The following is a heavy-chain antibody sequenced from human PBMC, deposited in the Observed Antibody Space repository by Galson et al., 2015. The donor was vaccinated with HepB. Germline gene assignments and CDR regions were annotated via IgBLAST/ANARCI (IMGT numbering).Heavy chain of an antibody. Sequence: SLRLSCAASGFTFSNYWMSWVRQAPGKGLEWVANIAEDGSDKYYVDSVKGRFSISRDNSKSSLFLQMNSLRAEDTAVYYCARHKVNTAARESWGQGTLVTGSS. J-gene: IGHJ4*02. CDR1: GFTFSNYW. CDR3: ARHKVNTAARES. CDR2: IAEDGSDK. D-gene: IGHD5-18*01. V-gene: IGHV3-7*01.